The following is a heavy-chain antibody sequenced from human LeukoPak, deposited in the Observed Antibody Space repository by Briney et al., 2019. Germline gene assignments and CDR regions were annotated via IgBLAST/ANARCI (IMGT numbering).Heavy chain of an antibody. V-gene: IGHV4-34*01. D-gene: IGHD3-22*01. J-gene: IGHJ4*02. Sequence: SETLSLTCAVYGGSFSGYYWSWIRQPPGKGLEWIGEINRSGSTNYNPSLKSRVTISVDTSKNQFSLKLSSVTAADTAVYYCARGGPYYYDSSGYYKYDYWGQGTLVTVSS. CDR1: GGSFSGYY. CDR3: ARGGPYYYDSSGYYKYDY. CDR2: INRSGST.